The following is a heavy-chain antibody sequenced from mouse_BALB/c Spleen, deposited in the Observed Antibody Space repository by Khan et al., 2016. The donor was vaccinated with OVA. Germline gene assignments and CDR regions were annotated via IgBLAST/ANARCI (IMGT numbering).Heavy chain of an antibody. CDR1: GYTFTNYG. D-gene: IGHD1-1*02. CDR2: INTYTGEP. CDR3: ASGGYWYFDV. J-gene: IGHJ1*01. Sequence: QIQLVQSGPELKKPGETVKISCKASGYTFTNYGMNWVKQAPGKGLKWMGWINTYTGEPTYADDFKGRFVFSLETSASTAYLQINNLKNEDTATYCCASGGYWYFDVWGAGTTVTVSS. V-gene: IGHV9-3-1*01.